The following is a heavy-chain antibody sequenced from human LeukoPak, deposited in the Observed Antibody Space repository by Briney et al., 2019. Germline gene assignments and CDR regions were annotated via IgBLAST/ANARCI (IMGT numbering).Heavy chain of an antibody. Sequence: GGSLRLSCAASGFTFSSYDMHWVRQATGKGLEWVSAIGTAGDTYYPGSVKGRFTISRENAKNSLYLQMNSLRAGDTAVYYCARESVKDSSGSRDAFDIWGQGTMVTVSS. CDR1: GFTFSSYD. J-gene: IGHJ3*02. V-gene: IGHV3-13*01. CDR2: IGTAGDT. D-gene: IGHD6-19*01. CDR3: ARESVKDSSGSRDAFDI.